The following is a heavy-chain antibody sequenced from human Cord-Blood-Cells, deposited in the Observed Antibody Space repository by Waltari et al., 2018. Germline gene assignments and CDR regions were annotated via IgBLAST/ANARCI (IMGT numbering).Heavy chain of an antibody. Sequence: EVQLVESGGGLVKPGGSLRRSCAASGFTFSSYSMNWVRQAPGKGLEWVSSISSSSSYIYYADSVKGRFTISRDNAKNSLYLQMTSLRAEDTAVYYCARDYRGSGAFDIWGQGTMVTVSS. CDR2: ISSSSSYI. CDR1: GFTFSSYS. J-gene: IGHJ3*02. V-gene: IGHV3-21*01. CDR3: ARDYRGSGAFDI. D-gene: IGHD3-10*01.